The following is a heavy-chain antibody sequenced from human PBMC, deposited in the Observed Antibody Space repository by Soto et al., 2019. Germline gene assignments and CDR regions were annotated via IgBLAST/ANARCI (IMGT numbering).Heavy chain of an antibody. D-gene: IGHD5-18*01. CDR2: ISSSSSYI. CDR1: GFTFSSYS. CDR3: ARDLYGYQNFDY. Sequence: EVQLVESGGGLVKPGGSLRLSCAASGFTFSSYSMNWVRQAPGKGLEWVSSISSSSSYIYYADSVKGRFTISRDNANNALYLQMNSLRAEDTAVYYCARDLYGYQNFDYWGQGTLVTVSS. J-gene: IGHJ4*02. V-gene: IGHV3-21*01.